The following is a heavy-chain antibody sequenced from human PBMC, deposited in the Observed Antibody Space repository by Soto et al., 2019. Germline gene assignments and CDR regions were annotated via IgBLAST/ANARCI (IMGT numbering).Heavy chain of an antibody. CDR2: IMPIFGTP. D-gene: IGHD5-12*01. V-gene: IGHV1-69*12. Sequence: QVQLVQSGAEVKKPGSSVKVSCKAFGDTFSSYAISWVRQVPGQGLEWMGGIMPIFGTPDYAQNFQGRVTITADESTSTAYMELSSLRSEDTGVYYCARDKDRLQLGGNYYYIMDVWGQGTTVTVSS. CDR1: GDTFSSYA. J-gene: IGHJ6*02. CDR3: ARDKDRLQLGGNYYYIMDV.